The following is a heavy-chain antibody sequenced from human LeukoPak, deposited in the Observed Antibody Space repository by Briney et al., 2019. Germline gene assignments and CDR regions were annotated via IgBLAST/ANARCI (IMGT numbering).Heavy chain of an antibody. V-gene: IGHV4-34*01. CDR3: ASLRITMVRGVSYYYMDV. CDR1: GGSFSGYY. Sequence: SETLSLTCAVYGGSFSGYYWSWIRQPPGKGLEWIGEINHSGSTNYNPSLKSRVTISVDTSKNQFSLKLSSVTAADTAVYYCASLRITMVRGVSYYYMDVWGKGTTVTVSS. D-gene: IGHD3-10*01. J-gene: IGHJ6*03. CDR2: INHSGST.